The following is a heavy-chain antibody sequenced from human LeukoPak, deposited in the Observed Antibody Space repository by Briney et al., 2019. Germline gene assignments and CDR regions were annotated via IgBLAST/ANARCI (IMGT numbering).Heavy chain of an antibody. CDR1: GYTFTSYG. Sequence: RASVKVSCKASGYTFTSYGISWVRQAPGQGLEWMGWISAYNGNTNYAQKLQGRVTMTTDTSTSTAYMELRSLRSDDTAVYYCARDELIVVVPAAIRAFDIWGQGTMVTVSS. CDR2: ISAYNGNT. D-gene: IGHD2-2*02. CDR3: ARDELIVVVPAAIRAFDI. J-gene: IGHJ3*02. V-gene: IGHV1-18*01.